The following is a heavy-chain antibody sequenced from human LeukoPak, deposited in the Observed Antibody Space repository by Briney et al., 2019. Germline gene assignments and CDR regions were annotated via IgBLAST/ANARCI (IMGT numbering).Heavy chain of an antibody. J-gene: IGHJ4*03. D-gene: IGHD5-18*01. CDR3: ARDMEAMVIRYFDY. Sequence: SGTLSLTCAVSGGSISSDNWWSWVRQPPGKRLEWIGEIHHRGGTNYNPSLQSRVTISVDKSNNHFSLRLTSVTAADTAVYYCARDMEAMVIRYFDYWGQGTLVTVSS. CDR1: GGSISSDNW. CDR2: IHHRGGT. V-gene: IGHV4-4*02.